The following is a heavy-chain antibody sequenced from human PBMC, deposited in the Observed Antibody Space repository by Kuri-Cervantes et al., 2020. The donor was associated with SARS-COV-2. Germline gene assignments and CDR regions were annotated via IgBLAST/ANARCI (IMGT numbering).Heavy chain of an antibody. CDR3: GRHRGYCSGGGCYPTGFSFDY. CDR1: EFTFSSYD. Sequence: GGSLRLSCAASEFTFSSYDMTWVRQAPGVGLEWVSSISSGSDYIYYADSVKGQFTVSRDNAENSLYLQMNSLGVGDTAVYYCGRHRGYCSGGGCYPTGFSFDYWGQGALVTVSS. V-gene: IGHV3-21*01. J-gene: IGHJ4*02. D-gene: IGHD2-15*01. CDR2: ISSGSDYI.